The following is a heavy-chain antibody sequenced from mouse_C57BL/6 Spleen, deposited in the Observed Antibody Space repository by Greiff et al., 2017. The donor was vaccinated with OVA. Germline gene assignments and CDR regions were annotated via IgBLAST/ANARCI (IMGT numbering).Heavy chain of an antibody. CDR1: GFTFSSYA. Sequence: EVQLVESGEGLVKPGGSLKLSCAASGFTFSSYAMSWVRQTPEKRLEWVAYISSGGDYIYYADTVKGRFTISRDNARNTLYLQMSSLKSEDTAMYYCTRDEGLRAWFAYWGQGTLVTVSA. J-gene: IGHJ3*01. CDR2: ISSGGDYI. CDR3: TRDEGLRAWFAY. D-gene: IGHD2-4*01. V-gene: IGHV5-9-1*02.